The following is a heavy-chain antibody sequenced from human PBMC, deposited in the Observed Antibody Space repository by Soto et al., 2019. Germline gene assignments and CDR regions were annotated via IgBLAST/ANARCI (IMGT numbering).Heavy chain of an antibody. Sequence: PGGSLRLSCAASGFTFSSYGMHWVRQAPGKGLEWVAVIWYDGSNKYYADSVKGRFTISRDNSKNTLYLQMNSLRAEDTAIYYYAKSGPESDGYFQHWGQGTLVTVSS. D-gene: IGHD3-10*01. J-gene: IGHJ1*01. CDR1: GFTFSSYG. CDR3: AKSGPESDGYFQH. CDR2: IWYDGSNK. V-gene: IGHV3-33*06.